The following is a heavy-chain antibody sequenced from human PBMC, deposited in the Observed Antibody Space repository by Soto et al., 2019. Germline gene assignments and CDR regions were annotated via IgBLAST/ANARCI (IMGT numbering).Heavy chain of an antibody. CDR3: VKRLLTGSGSGTWSDFDY. D-gene: IGHD2-15*01. Sequence: QTGGSLRLSCAASGFSFRSFGMQWVRQAPGKGLEFVSAISPSGDGTYYADSVKGRFTTSRDNSRNTVYFQMSSLRTEDTAVYFCVKRLLTGSGSGTWSDFDYWGPGTLVTVSS. CDR1: GFSFRSFG. V-gene: IGHV3-64D*06. CDR2: ISPSGDGT. J-gene: IGHJ4*02.